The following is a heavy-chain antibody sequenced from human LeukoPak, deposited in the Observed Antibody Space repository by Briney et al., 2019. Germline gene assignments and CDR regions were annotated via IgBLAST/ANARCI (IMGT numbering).Heavy chain of an antibody. D-gene: IGHD4-23*01. Sequence: SVKVSCKASGGTFSSYAISWVRQAPGQGLEWMGGIIPIFGTANYAQKFQGRVTITTDESTRTAYMELSSLRSEDTAVYYCARDPGGKVWGNWFDPWGQGTLVTVSS. CDR2: IIPIFGTA. CDR1: GGTFSSYA. CDR3: ARDPGGKVWGNWFDP. J-gene: IGHJ5*02. V-gene: IGHV1-69*05.